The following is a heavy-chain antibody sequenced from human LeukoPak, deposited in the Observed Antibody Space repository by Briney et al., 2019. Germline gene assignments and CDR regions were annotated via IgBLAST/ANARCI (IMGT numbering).Heavy chain of an antibody. CDR1: GGSISSYY. Sequence: PSETLSLTCTVPGGSISSYYWSWIRQPPGKGLEWIGYIYYSGSTNYNPSLKSRVTISVDTPKNQFSLKLSSVTAADTAVYYCARGSSGWYVFDYWGQGTLVTVSS. V-gene: IGHV4-59*01. D-gene: IGHD6-19*01. CDR3: ARGSSGWYVFDY. J-gene: IGHJ4*02. CDR2: IYYSGST.